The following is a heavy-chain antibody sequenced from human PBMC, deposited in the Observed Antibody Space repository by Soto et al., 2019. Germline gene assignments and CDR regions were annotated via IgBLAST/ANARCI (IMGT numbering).Heavy chain of an antibody. CDR2: INPNSGGT. D-gene: IGHD6-13*01. Sequence: ASVNVSCKASGYTFTGYYMHWVRQAPGQGLEWMGWINPNSGGTNYAQKFQGWVTMTRDTSISTAYMELSRLRSDDTAVYYCARSTETRTSIAAAGWFDPWGQGTLVTVSS. V-gene: IGHV1-2*04. J-gene: IGHJ5*02. CDR3: ARSTETRTSIAAAGWFDP. CDR1: GYTFTGYY.